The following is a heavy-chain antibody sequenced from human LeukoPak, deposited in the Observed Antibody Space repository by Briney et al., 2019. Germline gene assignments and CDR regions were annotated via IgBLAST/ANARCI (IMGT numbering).Heavy chain of an antibody. CDR1: GFTFSSYW. CDR3: ATPTAGTWHFDY. J-gene: IGHJ4*02. CDR2: IKQDASER. Sequence: GGSLRLSCAASGFTFSSYWMTWVRQAPGKGLEWVAKIKQDASERYYVDSVKGRITISRDNAKNSLYLQMDSLRAEDTAVYYCATPTAGTWHFDYWGQGTLVTVSS. D-gene: IGHD1-1*01. V-gene: IGHV3-7*01.